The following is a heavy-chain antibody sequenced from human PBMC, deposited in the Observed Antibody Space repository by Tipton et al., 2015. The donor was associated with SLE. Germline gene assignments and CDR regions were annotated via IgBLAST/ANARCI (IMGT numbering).Heavy chain of an antibody. J-gene: IGHJ4*02. V-gene: IGHV4-39*06. Sequence: TLSLTCTVSGGSISSSTYYWGWIRQPPGKGLEWVGSIYYTGTTYYTPSLKSRVTISVDTSKNQFALRLRSVTAADTAVYYCVRVEGAYDQYYFDSWGQGTLVTVSS. CDR2: IYYTGTT. CDR1: GGSISSSTYY. D-gene: IGHD5-12*01. CDR3: VRVEGAYDQYYFDS.